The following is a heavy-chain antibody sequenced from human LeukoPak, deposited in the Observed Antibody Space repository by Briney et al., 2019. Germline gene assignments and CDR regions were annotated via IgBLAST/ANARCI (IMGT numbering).Heavy chain of an antibody. CDR3: ARDRDWNDR. J-gene: IGHJ5*02. CDR2: ISSSSSNI. CDR1: GFTFSTYS. Sequence: PGGSLRLSCAASGFTFSTYSMNWVRQAPGKGLEWVSSISSSSSNIYYADSVKGRFTISRDNAKNSLYLQMNSLRAEDTAVYYCARDRDWNDRWGQGTLVTVSS. V-gene: IGHV3-21*01. D-gene: IGHD3-10*01.